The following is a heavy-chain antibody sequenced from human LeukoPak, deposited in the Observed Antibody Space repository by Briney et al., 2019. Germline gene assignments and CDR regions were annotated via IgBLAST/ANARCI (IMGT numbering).Heavy chain of an antibody. CDR3: AXDGAEVDSYGLGSFDY. CDR1: GGSISSHY. Sequence: SETLSLTCTASGGSISSHYWSWIRQPPGKGLEWIGYIYYSGSTNYNPSLKSRGTISVDTSKNQCSLKLSPVTAADTAVYYCAXDGAEVDSYGLGSFDYWGQGTLVTVSS. J-gene: IGHJ4*02. D-gene: IGHD5-18*01. CDR2: IYYSGST. V-gene: IGHV4-59*11.